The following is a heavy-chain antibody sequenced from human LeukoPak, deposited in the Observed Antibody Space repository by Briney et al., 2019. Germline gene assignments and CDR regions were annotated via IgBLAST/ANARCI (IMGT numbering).Heavy chain of an antibody. V-gene: IGHV3-64D*06. CDR1: GFTFSSYA. J-gene: IGHJ3*02. CDR3: VKAAAGEKWLVRGPNAFDI. Sequence: PGGSLRLSCSASGFTFSSYAMHWVRQAPGKGLEYVSAISSNGGSTYYAGSVKGRFTISRDNSKNTLYLQMSSLRAEDTAVYYCVKAAAGEKWLVRGPNAFDIWGQGTMVTVSS. D-gene: IGHD6-19*01. CDR2: ISSNGGST.